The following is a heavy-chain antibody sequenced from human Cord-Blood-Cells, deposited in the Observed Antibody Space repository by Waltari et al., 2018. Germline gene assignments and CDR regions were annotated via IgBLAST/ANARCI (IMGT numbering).Heavy chain of an antibody. CDR2: IKQDGSEK. D-gene: IGHD5-18*01. Sequence: EVQLVASGGGLVQPGGSLRLSCAASGFTFSSYWMSWVRQAPGKGLEWVAKIKQDGSEKYDGDSVKGRFPISRDKGLNSLYLQSNSLRAEDTAVYYCARAEDTARVDYWGQGTLVTVSS. CDR3: ARAEDTARVDY. J-gene: IGHJ4*02. V-gene: IGHV3-7*01. CDR1: GFTFSSYW.